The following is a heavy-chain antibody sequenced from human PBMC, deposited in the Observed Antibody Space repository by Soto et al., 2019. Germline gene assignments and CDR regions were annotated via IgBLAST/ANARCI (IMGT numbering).Heavy chain of an antibody. V-gene: IGHV3-23*01. D-gene: IGHD3-22*01. Sequence: EVQVLESGGGLVQPGGSQRLSCAASGLTFSSYAMTWVRQAPGKGLEWVSAMSGGGETTYYADSVKGRFTISRDNSRNTLYLQMNSLRAEDTATYYCAKWHTYYYDSRGFSGFDCWGRGTLVTVSS. CDR3: AKWHTYYYDSRGFSGFDC. J-gene: IGHJ4*02. CDR1: GLTFSSYA. CDR2: MSGGGETT.